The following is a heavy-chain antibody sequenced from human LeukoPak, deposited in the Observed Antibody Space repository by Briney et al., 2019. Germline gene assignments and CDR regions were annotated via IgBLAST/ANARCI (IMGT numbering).Heavy chain of an antibody. CDR1: GFTFSNYE. CDR2: VSSSGSSI. D-gene: IGHD3-10*01. CDR3: ATEGPGSHPDY. Sequence: QPGGSLRVSCAASGFTFSNYEMNWVRRAPGKGLEWVSYVSSSGSSIYYADSVKGRFTVSRDNAKNSLFLQMNSLRAEDTAIYYCATEGPGSHPDYWGQGTLVTVSS. V-gene: IGHV3-48*03. J-gene: IGHJ4*02.